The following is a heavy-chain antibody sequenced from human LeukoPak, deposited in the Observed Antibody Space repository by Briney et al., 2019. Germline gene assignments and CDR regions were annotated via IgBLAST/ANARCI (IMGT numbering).Heavy chain of an antibody. CDR3: ARDQGEWEPQVGY. CDR2: ISRSSSYI. V-gene: IGHV3-21*01. Sequence: GGSLTLSCAASGFTFSSYSMNWARQAPGKGLEWVSSISRSSSYIYYAHPVKGRFTISRDNAKNSLYLQMNSLRAEDTAVYYCARDQGEWEPQVGYWGQGTLVTVSS. D-gene: IGHD1-26*01. CDR1: GFTFSSYS. J-gene: IGHJ4*02.